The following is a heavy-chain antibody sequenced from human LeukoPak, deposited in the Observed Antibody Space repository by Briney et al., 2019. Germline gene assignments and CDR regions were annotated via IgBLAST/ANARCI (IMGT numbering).Heavy chain of an antibody. CDR2: FDYSGST. CDR1: VGSIRGTSYY. Sequence: SETLSLTCTVSVGSIRGTSYYWGWIRQPPGKGLEWIGSFDYSGSTYYNASLNSRVTISIDTANKQFSLKLTSVVAADTAVYYCARHGSAGTAWGQGTQVTVSS. J-gene: IGHJ5*02. CDR3: ARHGSAGTA. V-gene: IGHV4-39*01. D-gene: IGHD6-13*01.